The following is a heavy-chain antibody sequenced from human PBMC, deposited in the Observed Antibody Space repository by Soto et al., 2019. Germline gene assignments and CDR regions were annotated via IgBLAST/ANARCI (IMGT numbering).Heavy chain of an antibody. CDR3: ARGGLNGDYVFDY. V-gene: IGHV1-69*02. D-gene: IGHD4-17*01. CDR2: IIPILGIA. Sequence: SVKVSCKASGGTFGSYTISWVRQAPGQGLEWMGRIIPILGIANYAQKFQGRVTITADKSTSTAYMELSSLRSEDTAVYYCARGGLNGDYVFDYWGQGTLVTVSS. J-gene: IGHJ4*02. CDR1: GGTFGSYT.